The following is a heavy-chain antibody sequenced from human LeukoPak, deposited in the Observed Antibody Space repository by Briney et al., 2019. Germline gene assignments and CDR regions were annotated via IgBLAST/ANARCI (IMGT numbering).Heavy chain of an antibody. Sequence: PGGSLRLSCAASGFTFSSYGMHWVRQAPGKGLEWVAVIWYDGSNKYYADSVKGRFTISRDNSKNTLYLQMNSLRAEDTAVYYCARDDPGGTVFDYWGQGTLLSVSS. CDR2: IWYDGSNK. D-gene: IGHD1-14*01. CDR1: GFTFSSYG. J-gene: IGHJ4*02. V-gene: IGHV3-33*01. CDR3: ARDDPGGTVFDY.